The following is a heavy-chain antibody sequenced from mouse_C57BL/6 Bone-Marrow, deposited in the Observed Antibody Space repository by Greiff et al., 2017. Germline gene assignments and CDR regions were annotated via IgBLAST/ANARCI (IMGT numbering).Heavy chain of an antibody. Sequence: VQRVESGAELVRPGTSVKVSCKASGYAFTNYLIEWVKQRPGQGLEWIGVINPGSGGTNYNEKFKGKATLTADKSSSTAYMQLSSLTSEDSAVYFCAREGLAYDMDYWGQGTSVTVSS. V-gene: IGHV1-54*01. D-gene: IGHD2-2*01. CDR1: GYAFTNYL. CDR3: AREGLAYDMDY. CDR2: INPGSGGT. J-gene: IGHJ4*01.